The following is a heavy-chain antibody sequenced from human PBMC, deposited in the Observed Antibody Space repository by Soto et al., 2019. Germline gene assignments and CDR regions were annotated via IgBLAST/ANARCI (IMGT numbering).Heavy chain of an antibody. CDR3: ARGGAPTRTFDY. D-gene: IGHD1-1*01. CDR1: GYNFAGYW. J-gene: IGHJ4*02. Sequence: GESLKISCKGSGYNFAGYWIAWVRQMPGKGLELMGIIYPSDSDTRYRPSFQGQVTISADKSISSAYLQWSSLRASDTAMYYCARGGAPTRTFDYWGQGTPVTVSS. V-gene: IGHV5-51*01. CDR2: IYPSDSDT.